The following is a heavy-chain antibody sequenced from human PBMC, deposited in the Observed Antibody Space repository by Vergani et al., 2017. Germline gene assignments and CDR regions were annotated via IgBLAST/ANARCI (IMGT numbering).Heavy chain of an antibody. CDR1: GFTFDDYA. J-gene: IGHJ4*02. Sequence: EVQLVESGGGLVQPGRSLRLSCAASGFTFDDYAMHWVRQAPGKGLEWVSGISWNSGSIGYADSVKGRFTISRDNAKNSLYLQMNSLRAEDTAVYYCARGEYYYDSSGYPLDYWGQGTLVTVSS. CDR2: ISWNSGSI. CDR3: ARGEYYYDSSGYPLDY. D-gene: IGHD3-22*01. V-gene: IGHV3-9*01.